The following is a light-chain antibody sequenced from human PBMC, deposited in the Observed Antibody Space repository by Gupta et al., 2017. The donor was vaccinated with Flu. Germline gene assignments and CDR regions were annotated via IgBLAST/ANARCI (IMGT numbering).Light chain of an antibody. V-gene: IGKV1-39*01. Sequence: DIQMTQSPSSLSASVGDRVTVTCRASQSISKYLNWYQHKPGKAPKVLIYAASSLQSGVPSRFSGSGSGTDFTLTISRLQPEDFATYFCQQSDSMPWTFGQGTKVEIK. CDR3: QQSDSMPWT. CDR2: AAS. CDR1: QSISKY. J-gene: IGKJ1*01.